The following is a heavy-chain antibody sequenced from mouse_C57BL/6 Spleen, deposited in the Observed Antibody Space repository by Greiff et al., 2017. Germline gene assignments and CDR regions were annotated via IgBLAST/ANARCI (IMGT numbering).Heavy chain of an antibody. J-gene: IGHJ4*01. CDR1: CYPFTTSP. CDR2: FHPYNDDP. D-gene: IGHD4-1*01. CDR3: ARLGGYAMDT. V-gene: IGHV1-47*01. Sequence: VQLQQSVAGLVHPGASVQMSCKPSCYPFTTSPLVWIMTNHGKRLEWIGNFHPYNDDPKYNEKFNGKATLTVENSSSTVYLELSRLTSDDSAVYYGARLGGYAMDTRGSANSVTAST.